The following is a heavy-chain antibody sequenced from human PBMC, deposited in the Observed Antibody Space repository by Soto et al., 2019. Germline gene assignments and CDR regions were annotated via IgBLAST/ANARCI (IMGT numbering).Heavy chain of an antibody. D-gene: IGHD6-19*01. CDR1: GFTFSRYW. V-gene: IGHV3-7*01. Sequence: EVQLVESGGGLVQPGGSLRLSCAASGFTFSRYWMYWVRQAPGKGLEWVASIKTDGGEKYYSDSVRGRFTISRDNAKQSLSLQMNSLRDGDTAVYYCARDLDSGWSQECWGQGTLVTVSS. CDR3: ARDLDSGWSQEC. J-gene: IGHJ4*02. CDR2: IKTDGGEK.